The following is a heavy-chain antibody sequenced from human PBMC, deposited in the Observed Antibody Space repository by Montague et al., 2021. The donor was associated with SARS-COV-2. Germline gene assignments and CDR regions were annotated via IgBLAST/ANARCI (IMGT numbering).Heavy chain of an antibody. V-gene: IGHV3-30*04. J-gene: IGHJ6*02. CDR2: ISYDGSNR. D-gene: IGHD2-21*02. CDR3: AKDIHIVVVTGMDV. Sequence: SLRLSCAASGFTFSSYAMHWVRQAPGKGLEWVAVISYDGSNRYYADSVKDRFTISRDNSKSTLFLQMNSPRAEDTAVYYCAKDIHIVVVTGMDVWGQGTTVTVSS. CDR1: GFTFSSYA.